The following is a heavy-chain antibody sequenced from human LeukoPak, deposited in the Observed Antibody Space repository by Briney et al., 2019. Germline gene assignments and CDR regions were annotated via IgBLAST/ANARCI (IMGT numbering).Heavy chain of an antibody. CDR2: ISSSSSYI. CDR1: GFTFSSYS. J-gene: IGHJ6*02. Sequence: PGGSLRLSCAASGFTFSSYSMNWVRQAPGKGLEWVSSISSSSSYIYYADSVKGRFTISRDNAKNSLYLQMNSLRAEDTAVYYCARWMLKHYGMDVWGQGTTVTVSS. D-gene: IGHD2-2*03. CDR3: ARWMLKHYGMDV. V-gene: IGHV3-21*01.